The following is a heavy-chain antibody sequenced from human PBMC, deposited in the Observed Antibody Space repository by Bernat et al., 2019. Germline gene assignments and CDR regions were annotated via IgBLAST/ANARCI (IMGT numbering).Heavy chain of an antibody. Sequence: QVQLVQSGAEVKKPGASVKVSCKASGYTFTSYGISWVRQAPGQGLEWMGWISAYNGNTNYAQKLQGRVTMTTDTSTSTAYMELRGLGSDDTAVYYCARLAAAYYDFWSGYYPYWGQGTLVTVSS. J-gene: IGHJ4*02. CDR2: ISAYNGNT. CDR1: GYTFTSYG. CDR3: ARLAAAYYDFWSGYYPY. V-gene: IGHV1-18*01. D-gene: IGHD3-3*01.